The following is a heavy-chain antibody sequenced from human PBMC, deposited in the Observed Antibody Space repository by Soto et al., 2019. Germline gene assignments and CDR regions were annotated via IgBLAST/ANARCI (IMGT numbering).Heavy chain of an antibody. CDR1: GFTFSSNA. Sequence: EVQLLESGGALVQPGGSLRLSCAASGFTFSSNAMTWVRQAPGKGLEWVSAISSRGGNTYYADSVKGRFTISRDNSKNTVYLQMNSLRAEDTAVYYCAKGARPFEYWGQGTLVKVSS. CDR2: ISSRGGNT. CDR3: AKGARPFEY. V-gene: IGHV3-23*01. J-gene: IGHJ4*02. D-gene: IGHD6-6*01.